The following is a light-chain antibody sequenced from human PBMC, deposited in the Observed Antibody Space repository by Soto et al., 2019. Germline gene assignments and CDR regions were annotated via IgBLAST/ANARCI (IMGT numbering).Light chain of an antibody. V-gene: IGKV3-11*01. CDR1: QSVSSY. CDR3: QHYNSYSEA. Sequence: EIVLTQSPATLSLSPGERATLSCRASQSVSSYLAWYQQKPGQAPRLLIYDASNRATGIPARFSGSGSGTDFTLTISSLEPEDFATYYCQHYNSYSEAFGQGTKVEL. J-gene: IGKJ1*01. CDR2: DAS.